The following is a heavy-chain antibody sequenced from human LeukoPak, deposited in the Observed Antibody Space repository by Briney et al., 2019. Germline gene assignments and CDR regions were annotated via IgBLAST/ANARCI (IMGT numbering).Heavy chain of an antibody. CDR2: IYPGDSET. Sequence: GESLKISCKGSGYNFTNYWIGWVRQLPGKGLEWMGIIYPGDSETRYSPSFEGQVTISADKSISTAYLQWRSLKASDTAIYYCARRHGSGSWEAFLDYWGQGSPVTVTS. CDR3: ARRHGSGSWEAFLDY. CDR1: GYNFTNYW. D-gene: IGHD3-10*01. J-gene: IGHJ4*02. V-gene: IGHV5-51*01.